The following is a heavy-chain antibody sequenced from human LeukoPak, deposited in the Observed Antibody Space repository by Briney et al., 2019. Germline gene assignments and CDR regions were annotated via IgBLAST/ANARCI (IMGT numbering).Heavy chain of an antibody. J-gene: IGHJ4*02. Sequence: PSQTLSLTCAVSGGSISGDDYSWSCIRQPPGRGLEWIGYFYHSGATSYNASLKSRVTITVDSSKNQLSLRLNSVTAADTAVYYCATSPMVRGILDYYFDYWGQGTLVSVSS. V-gene: IGHV4-30-2*01. CDR2: FYHSGAT. CDR3: ATSPMVRGILDYYFDY. D-gene: IGHD3-10*01. CDR1: GGSISGDDYS.